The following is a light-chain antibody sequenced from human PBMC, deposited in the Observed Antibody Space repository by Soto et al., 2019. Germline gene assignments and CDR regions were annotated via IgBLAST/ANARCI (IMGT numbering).Light chain of an antibody. CDR3: LQDYTYPLT. V-gene: IGKV1-6*01. Sequence: AVQMTQSPSSLSASVGDRVTITCRASQGIRNNLGWYQQKPGRSPRLLIYTASTLQSGVPSRFSGSGSGTDFTLTISSLQPEDFATYYCLQDYTYPLTFGQGTKLEI. J-gene: IGKJ2*01. CDR1: QGIRNN. CDR2: TAS.